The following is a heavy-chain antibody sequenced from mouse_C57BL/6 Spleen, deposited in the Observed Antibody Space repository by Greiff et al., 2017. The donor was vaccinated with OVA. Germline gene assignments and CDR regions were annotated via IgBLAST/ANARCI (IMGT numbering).Heavy chain of an antibody. CDR1: GFTFSSYA. Sequence: EVKLVESGEGLVKPGGSLKLSCAASGFTFSSYAMSWVRQTPEKRLEWVAYISSGGDYIYYADTVKGRFTISRDNARNTLYLQMSSLKSEDTAMYYCTRELTGTRYFDYWGQGTTLTVSS. J-gene: IGHJ2*01. CDR3: TRELTGTRYFDY. CDR2: ISSGGDYI. V-gene: IGHV5-9-1*02. D-gene: IGHD4-1*01.